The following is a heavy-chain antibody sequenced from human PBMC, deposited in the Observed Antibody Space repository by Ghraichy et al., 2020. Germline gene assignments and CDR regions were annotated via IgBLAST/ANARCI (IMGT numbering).Heavy chain of an antibody. D-gene: IGHD2-15*01. V-gene: IGHV6-1*01. CDR1: GDSVSSNSAA. CDR2: TYYRSKWYN. Sequence: QTLSITCAISGDSVSSNSAAWNWIRQSPSRGLEWLGRTYYRSKWYNDYAVSVKSRITINPDTSKNQFSLQLNSVTPEDTAVYYCARAGYCSGGSCYYYYYGMDVWGQGTTVTVSS. CDR3: ARAGYCSGGSCYYYYYGMDV. J-gene: IGHJ6*02.